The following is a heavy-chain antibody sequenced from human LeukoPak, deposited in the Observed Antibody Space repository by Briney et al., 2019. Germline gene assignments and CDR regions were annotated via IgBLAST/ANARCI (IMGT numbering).Heavy chain of an antibody. V-gene: IGHV1-18*01. CDR1: GYTFTNYG. CDR3: ARDPPSAHYYDDAFDI. CDR2: ISAYNGNT. J-gene: IGHJ3*02. D-gene: IGHD1-26*01. Sequence: ASVKVSCKASGYTFTNYGISWVRQAPGQGLEWMGWISAYNGNTNYAQKPQGRVTMTTDTSTSTAYMELRSLRSDDTAVYYCARDPPSAHYYDDAFDIWGQGTMVTVSS.